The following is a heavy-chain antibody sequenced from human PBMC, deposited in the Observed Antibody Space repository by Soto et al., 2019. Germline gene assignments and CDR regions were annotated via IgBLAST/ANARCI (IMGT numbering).Heavy chain of an antibody. CDR2: MRPRSGNA. Sequence: QVQLVQSGAEVREPGASVKVSCKASGYTFTNYYIHWLRQAPGQGLEWLGIMRPRSGNAAYAQRFQGRVTMTSDTSTSTVHMELTNLKSEDTGVYYCAREPNESFYFDFWGQGTLVTVSS. J-gene: IGHJ4*02. CDR3: AREPNESFYFDF. CDR1: GYTFTNYY. V-gene: IGHV1-46*01.